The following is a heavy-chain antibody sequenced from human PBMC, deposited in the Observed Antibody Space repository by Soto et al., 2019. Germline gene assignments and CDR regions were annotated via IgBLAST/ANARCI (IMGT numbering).Heavy chain of an antibody. V-gene: IGHV3-73*01. CDR2: IRSKANSYAT. CDR3: TRPSPTMVRGVTAFMSDV. CDR1: GFTFSGSA. Sequence: EVQLVESGGGLVQPGGSLKLSCAASGFTFSGSAMHWVRQASGKGLEWVGRIRSKANSYATAYAASVKGRFTISRDDSKNTAYLQMNSLKTEDTAVYYCTRPSPTMVRGVTAFMSDVWGKGTTVTVSS. D-gene: IGHD3-10*01. J-gene: IGHJ6*04.